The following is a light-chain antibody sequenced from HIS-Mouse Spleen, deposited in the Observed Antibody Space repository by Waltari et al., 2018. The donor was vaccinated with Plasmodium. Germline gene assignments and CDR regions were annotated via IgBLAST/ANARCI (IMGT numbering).Light chain of an antibody. J-gene: IGLJ3*02. V-gene: IGLV3-25*03. CDR1: AVPNPL. CDR3: QSADSSGTYWV. Sequence: SHELTQPPSVSVSPGPPARTTFPGAAVPNPLHHWYPQKPGQAPVLVIYKDSERPSGIPERFSGSSSGKTVTLTISGVQAEDEADYYCQSADSSGTYWVFGGGTKLTVL. CDR2: KDS.